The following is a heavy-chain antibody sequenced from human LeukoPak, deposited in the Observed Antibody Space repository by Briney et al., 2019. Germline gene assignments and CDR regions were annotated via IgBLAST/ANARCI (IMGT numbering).Heavy chain of an antibody. CDR3: ARSYTAMVHIPFDY. V-gene: IGHV4-59*06. D-gene: IGHD5-18*01. CDR1: GGSISSYY. CDR2: IYYSGST. Sequence: SETLSLTCTVSGGSISSYYWSWIRQPPGKGLEWIGYIYYSGSTYYNPSLKSRVTISVDTSKNQFSLKLSSVTAADTAVYYCARSYTAMVHIPFDYWGQGTLVTVSS. J-gene: IGHJ4*02.